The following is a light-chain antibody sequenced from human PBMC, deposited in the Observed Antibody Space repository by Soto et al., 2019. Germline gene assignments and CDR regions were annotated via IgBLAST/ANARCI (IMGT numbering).Light chain of an antibody. CDR1: QDINKY. J-gene: IGKJ4*01. CDR3: QQYDYLPLT. Sequence: DIQMTQSPSSLSASVGDRVTITCQASQDINKYLNWLQQKPGKAPKLLIYDASNLETGVPSRFSGSGSGPAFTFTISSLQPEDIATYYCQQYDYLPLTFGGGTKVDIK. CDR2: DAS. V-gene: IGKV1-33*01.